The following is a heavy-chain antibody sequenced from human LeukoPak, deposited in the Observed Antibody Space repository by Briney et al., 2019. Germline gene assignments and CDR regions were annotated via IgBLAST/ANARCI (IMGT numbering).Heavy chain of an antibody. CDR3: ARGVRSSWYEGSSVDY. J-gene: IGHJ4*02. CDR2: IWYDGSNK. CDR1: GFTFSSYG. V-gene: IGHV3-33*01. Sequence: GGSLRLSCAASGFTFSSYGTHWVRQAPGKGLEWVAVIWYDGSNKYYADSVKGRFTISRDNSKNTLYLQMNSLRAEDTAVYYCARGVRSSWYEGSSVDYWGQGTLVTDSS. D-gene: IGHD6-13*01.